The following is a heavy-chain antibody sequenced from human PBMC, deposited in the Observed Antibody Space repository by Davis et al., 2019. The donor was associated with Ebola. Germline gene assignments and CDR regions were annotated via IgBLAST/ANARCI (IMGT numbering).Heavy chain of an antibody. CDR1: GGSFSGYY. D-gene: IGHD6-6*01. Sequence: SETLSLTCAVYGGSFSGYYWSWIRQPPGKGLEWIGEINHSGSTNYNPSLKSRVTISVDTSKNQFSLKLSSVTAADTAVYYCAREDSIAARGGIDWGQGTLVTVSS. CDR3: AREDSIAARGGID. J-gene: IGHJ4*02. V-gene: IGHV4-34*01. CDR2: INHSGST.